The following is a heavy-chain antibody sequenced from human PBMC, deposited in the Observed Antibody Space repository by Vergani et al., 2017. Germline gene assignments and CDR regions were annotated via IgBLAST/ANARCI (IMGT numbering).Heavy chain of an antibody. J-gene: IGHJ4*02. V-gene: IGHV4-34*01. CDR2: INHSGST. CDR3: ASSYDDVWGSYRRFDY. D-gene: IGHD3-16*02. CDR1: GGSFSGYY. Sequence: QVQLQQWGAGLLKPSETLSLTCAVYGGSFSGYYWSWIRQPPGKGLEWIGEINHSGSTNYNPSLKSRVTISVDTSKNQFSLKLSSVTAADTAVYYCASSYDDVWGSYRRFDYWGQGTLVTVSS.